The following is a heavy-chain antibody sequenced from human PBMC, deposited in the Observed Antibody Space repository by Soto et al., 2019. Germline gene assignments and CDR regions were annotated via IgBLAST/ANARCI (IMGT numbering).Heavy chain of an antibody. Sequence: PGGSLRLSCAASGFTFSSYGMHWVRQAPGKGLEWVAVISYDGSNKYYADSVKGRFTISRDNSKNTLYLQMNSLRAEDTAVYYCAKDFVPYYDILTGSYYYGMDVWGQGTTVTVSS. D-gene: IGHD3-9*01. J-gene: IGHJ6*02. V-gene: IGHV3-30*18. CDR3: AKDFVPYYDILTGSYYYGMDV. CDR1: GFTFSSYG. CDR2: ISYDGSNK.